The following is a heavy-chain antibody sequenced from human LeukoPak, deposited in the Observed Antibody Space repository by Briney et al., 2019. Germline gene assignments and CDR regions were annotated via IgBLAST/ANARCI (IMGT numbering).Heavy chain of an antibody. D-gene: IGHD3-22*01. CDR2: ISSSSSTI. CDR1: GFTFSSYS. Sequence: GGSLRLSCAASGFTFSSYSMNWVRQAPGKGLEWVSYISSSSSTIYYADSVKGRFTISRDNAKNSLYLQMNSLRAEDTAVYYCARDPGGYRGVYYYYGMDVWGQGTTVTVSS. CDR3: ARDPGGYRGVYYYYGMDV. J-gene: IGHJ6*02. V-gene: IGHV3-48*04.